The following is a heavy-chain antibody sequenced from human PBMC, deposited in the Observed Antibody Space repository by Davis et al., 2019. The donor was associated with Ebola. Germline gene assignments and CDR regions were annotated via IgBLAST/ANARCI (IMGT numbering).Heavy chain of an antibody. D-gene: IGHD2-15*01. CDR1: GFTFSSYG. CDR2: IRYDGSDK. V-gene: IGHV3-30*02. Sequence: GGSLRLSCAASGFTFSSYGMHWVRQAPGKGLEWVAFIRYDGSDKYYTDSVKGRFTISRDNSKNTLYLQMNSLRAEDTAVYYCAKDWLLRSYYYYGMDVWGQGTTVTVSS. CDR3: AKDWLLRSYYYYGMDV. J-gene: IGHJ6*02.